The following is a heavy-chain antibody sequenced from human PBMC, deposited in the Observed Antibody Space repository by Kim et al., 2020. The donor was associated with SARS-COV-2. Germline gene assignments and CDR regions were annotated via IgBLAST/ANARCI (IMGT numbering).Heavy chain of an antibody. D-gene: IGHD3-22*01. J-gene: IGHJ5*02. V-gene: IGHV4-39*01. Sequence: SETLSLTCTVSGGSISSSSYYWGWIRQPPGKGLEWIGRIYYSGSTYYNPSLKSRVTISVDTSKNQFSLKLSSVTAADTAVYYCARQRITMIVVVITSNWFDPWGQGTLVTVSS. CDR3: ARQRITMIVVVITSNWFDP. CDR1: GGSISSSSYY. CDR2: IYYSGST.